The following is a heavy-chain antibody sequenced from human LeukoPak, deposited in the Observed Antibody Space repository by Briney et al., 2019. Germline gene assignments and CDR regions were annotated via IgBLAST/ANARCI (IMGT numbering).Heavy chain of an antibody. CDR2: INPTGGST. CDR3: AREVGDIVVEGGTRSSSPYWYFDL. J-gene: IGHJ2*01. CDR1: GYTFPSYF. Sequence: GASVKVSCKASGYTFPSYFMHWVRQAPGQGLEWMGIINPTGGSTTYAQKFQGRVTMTRDTSTSTVYMELSSLRSEDTAVYYCAREVGDIVVEGGTRSSSPYWYFDLWGRGTLVTVSS. D-gene: IGHD2-2*01. V-gene: IGHV1-46*01.